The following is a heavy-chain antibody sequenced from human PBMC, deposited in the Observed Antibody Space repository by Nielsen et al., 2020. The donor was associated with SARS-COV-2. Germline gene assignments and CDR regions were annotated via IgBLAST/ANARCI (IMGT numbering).Heavy chain of an antibody. CDR3: IRDLVHTRYCSGGSCYFDY. J-gene: IGHJ4*02. Sequence: WIRQPPGKGLEWVGFIRSKAYGGTTEYAASVKGRFTISRDDSKSIAYLQMNSLKTEDTAVYYCIRDLVHTRYCSGGSCYFDYWGQGTLVTVSS. CDR2: IRSKAYGGTT. V-gene: IGHV3-49*02. D-gene: IGHD2-15*01.